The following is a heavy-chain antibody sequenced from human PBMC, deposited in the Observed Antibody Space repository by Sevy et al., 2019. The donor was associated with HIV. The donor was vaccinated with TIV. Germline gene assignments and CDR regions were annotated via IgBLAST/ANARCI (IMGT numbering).Heavy chain of an antibody. CDR2: ISYEGSNE. CDR3: ARDWGTPPTAILYYFDF. D-gene: IGHD3-16*01. V-gene: IGHV3-30*04. J-gene: IGHJ4*02. CDR1: TFTFGHYA. Sequence: GGSLRLSCAASTFTFGHYAMHWVRQAPGKGLQWVAGISYEGSNEYYSDCVKGRFTISRDNSKNTLNLEMNNLRVEDTALYYCARDWGTPPTAILYYFDFCGQGIPVTVSS.